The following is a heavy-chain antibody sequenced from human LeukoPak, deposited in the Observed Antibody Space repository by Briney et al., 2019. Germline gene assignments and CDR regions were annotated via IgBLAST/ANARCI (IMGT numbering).Heavy chain of an antibody. J-gene: IGHJ4*02. D-gene: IGHD3-10*01. CDR2: IKQDGSEK. V-gene: IGHV3-7*02. Sequence: GGSLRLSCAASGFTFSSYWMSWVRQAPGKGLEWVANIKQDGSEKYYVDSVKGRFTISRDNAKHSLYLQMNSLRADDTAVYYCARGNYYGSGSNFDYWGQGTLVTVSS. CDR1: GFTFSSYW. CDR3: ARGNYYGSGSNFDY.